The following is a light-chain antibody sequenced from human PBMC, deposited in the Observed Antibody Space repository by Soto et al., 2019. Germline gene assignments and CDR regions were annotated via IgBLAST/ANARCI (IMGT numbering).Light chain of an antibody. CDR3: QHYCSSRT. V-gene: IGKV3-20*01. CDR2: GAS. Sequence: EIVLTQSPGTLALSPGERATLSCRASQTVSSYLAWYQQKPGQAPSLLIYGASNRASGIPDRFSGSASGTDFTLPSSRMEPEYFAAYYFQHYCSSRTVDQGPKVDIK. J-gene: IGKJ1*01. CDR1: QTVSSY.